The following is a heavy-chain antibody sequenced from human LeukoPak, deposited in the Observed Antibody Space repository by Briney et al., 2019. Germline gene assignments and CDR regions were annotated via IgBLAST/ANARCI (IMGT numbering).Heavy chain of an antibody. Sequence: ASVKVSCKASGYTLTGYYMHWVRQAPGQVLEWMGWINPNSGGTNYAQKFQGRVTMTRDTSISTAYMELSRLRSDDTAVYYCARGWRFLTWFDPWGQGTLVTVSS. D-gene: IGHD3-3*01. J-gene: IGHJ5*02. CDR1: GYTLTGYY. CDR3: ARGWRFLTWFDP. V-gene: IGHV1-2*02. CDR2: INPNSGGT.